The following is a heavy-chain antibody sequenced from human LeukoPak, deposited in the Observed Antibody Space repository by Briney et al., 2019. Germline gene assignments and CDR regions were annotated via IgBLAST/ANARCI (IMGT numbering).Heavy chain of an antibody. J-gene: IGHJ6*02. Sequence: GGSLRLSCAASGFTFSSYNMNWVRQAPGKGLEWVSFISSSSTYIYYADSVKGRFTISRDNAKNSLYLQMNSLRAEDTAVYYCAREGYYYGLDVWGQGTTVTVSS. CDR1: GFTFSSYN. CDR2: ISSSSTYI. V-gene: IGHV3-21*01. CDR3: AREGYYYGLDV.